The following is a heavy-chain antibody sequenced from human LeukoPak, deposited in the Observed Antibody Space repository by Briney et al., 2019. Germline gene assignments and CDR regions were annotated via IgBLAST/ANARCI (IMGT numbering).Heavy chain of an antibody. Sequence: PGRSLRLSCAASGFTFDDYAMHWVRQAPGKGLEWVSGISWNSGSIGYADSVKGRFTISRDNAKNSLYLQMNSLRAEDTALYYCAKAAYGSGSCFDYWGQGTLVTVSS. D-gene: IGHD3-10*01. CDR3: AKAAYGSGSCFDY. CDR2: ISWNSGSI. V-gene: IGHV3-9*01. J-gene: IGHJ4*02. CDR1: GFTFDDYA.